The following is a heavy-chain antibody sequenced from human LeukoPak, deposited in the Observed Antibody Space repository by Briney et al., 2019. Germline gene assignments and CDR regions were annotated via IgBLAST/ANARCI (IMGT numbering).Heavy chain of an antibody. J-gene: IGHJ4*02. CDR2: ISWNSGSI. CDR1: GFTFDDYA. V-gene: IGHV3-9*01. D-gene: IGHD6-19*01. CDR3: AKGSSSGWSGDYFDY. Sequence: GGSLRLSCAASGFTFDDYAMHWVRQAPRKGLEWVSGISWNSGSIGYADSVKGRFTISRDNAKNSLYLQMSSLRVEDTAVYYCAKGSSSGWSGDYFDYWGQGTLVTVSS.